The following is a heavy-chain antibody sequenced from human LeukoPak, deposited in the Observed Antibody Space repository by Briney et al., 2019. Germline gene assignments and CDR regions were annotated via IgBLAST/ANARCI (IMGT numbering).Heavy chain of an antibody. D-gene: IGHD1-7*01. Sequence: HPGRSLRLSCAAPGFTFSSYGMHWVRQAPGKGLEWVAVIWYDGSNKYYADSVKGRFTISRDNSKNTLYLQMNSLRAEDTAVYYCARGGYNWNYNANWFDPWGQGTLVTVSS. CDR1: GFTFSSYG. CDR2: IWYDGSNK. J-gene: IGHJ5*02. V-gene: IGHV3-33*01. CDR3: ARGGYNWNYNANWFDP.